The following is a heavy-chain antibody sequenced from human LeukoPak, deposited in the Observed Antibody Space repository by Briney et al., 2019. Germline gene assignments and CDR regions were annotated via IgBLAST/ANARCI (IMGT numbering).Heavy chain of an antibody. CDR3: VSGDGYNY. CDR2: ISGTGGNT. Sequence: GGSLRLSCAASGFTFSSYAMSWVRQAPGKGLEWVSGISGTGGNTYYVDSVKGRFTISRDNARNSLYLQMNSLRAEDTAVYYCVSGDGYNYWGQGTLVTVSS. CDR1: GFTFSSYA. J-gene: IGHJ4*02. V-gene: IGHV3-23*01. D-gene: IGHD5-24*01.